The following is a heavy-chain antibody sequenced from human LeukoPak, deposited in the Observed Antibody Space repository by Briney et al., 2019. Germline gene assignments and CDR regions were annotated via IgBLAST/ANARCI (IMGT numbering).Heavy chain of an antibody. D-gene: IGHD3-3*02. CDR2: IYYSGST. V-gene: IGHV4-31*03. Sequence: PSETLSLTCTVSGGSISRGGYYWSWIRQHPGKGLEWIGYIYYSGSTYYNPSLKSRVIISVDTSENQFSLKLSSVTAADTAVYYCARTWPRHFAFDIWGQGTMVTVSS. J-gene: IGHJ3*02. CDR1: GGSISRGGYY. CDR3: ARTWPRHFAFDI.